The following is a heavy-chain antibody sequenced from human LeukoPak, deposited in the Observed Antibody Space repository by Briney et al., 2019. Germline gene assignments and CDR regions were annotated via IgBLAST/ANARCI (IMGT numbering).Heavy chain of an antibody. V-gene: IGHV3-48*01. D-gene: IGHD3-3*01. Sequence: GGSLRLSCAASGSAFSSYSMNWVRQAPGKGLEWVSYISSSSSTIYYADPVKGRFTISRDNAKNSLYLQMNSLRAEDTAVYYCARDHGRFWSGYSYYFDYWGQGTLVTVSS. CDR3: ARDHGRFWSGYSYYFDY. J-gene: IGHJ4*02. CDR2: ISSSSSTI. CDR1: GSAFSSYS.